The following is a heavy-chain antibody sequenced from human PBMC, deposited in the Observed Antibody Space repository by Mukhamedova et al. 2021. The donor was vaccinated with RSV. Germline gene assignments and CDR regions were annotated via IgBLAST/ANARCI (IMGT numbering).Heavy chain of an antibody. Sequence: GSGSITYYADSVKGRFTVSRDNSKNTLYLEMNSLRAEDTAVYYCARGHQQKFDYWGQVTLVTVSS. V-gene: IGHV3-23*01. CDR2: GSGSIT. J-gene: IGHJ4*02. CDR3: ARGHQQKFDY. D-gene: IGHD1/OR15-1a*01.